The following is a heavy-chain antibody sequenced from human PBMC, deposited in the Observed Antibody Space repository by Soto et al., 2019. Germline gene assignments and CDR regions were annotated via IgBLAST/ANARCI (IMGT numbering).Heavy chain of an antibody. D-gene: IGHD5-12*01. V-gene: IGHV4-61*01. J-gene: IGHJ6*02. CDR1: GGSVSRGSYY. Sequence: SETLSLTCTVSGGSVSRGSYYWSWIRQPPGKGLEWIGYIYYSGSTNYNPSLKSRVTISVDTSKNQFSLRLSSVTAADTAVYYCVSRLGYGYAMDVWGQGTTVTVSS. CDR3: VSRLGYGYAMDV. CDR2: IYYSGST.